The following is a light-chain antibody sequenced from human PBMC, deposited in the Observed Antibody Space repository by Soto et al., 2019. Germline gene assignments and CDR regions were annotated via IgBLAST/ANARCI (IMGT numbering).Light chain of an antibody. Sequence: EIVLTQSPATLSLSPGERAILSCRASQSDGTYLAWYQHKPGQAPRLLIYDASNRATGIPARFGGSGSGTDFTLTINSLEPEDFAVYHCQQRSNWPRTFGPGTKVDIK. V-gene: IGKV3-11*01. J-gene: IGKJ3*01. CDR1: QSDGTY. CDR3: QQRSNWPRT. CDR2: DAS.